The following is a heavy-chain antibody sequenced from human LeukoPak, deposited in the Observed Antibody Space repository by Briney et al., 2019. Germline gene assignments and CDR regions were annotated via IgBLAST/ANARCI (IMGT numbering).Heavy chain of an antibody. CDR3: ARASPMYSSSWDNWFDP. V-gene: IGHV1-8*01. Sequence: ASVKVSCKAYGYTFTSYDINWVRQATGQGLEWMGWMNPNSGNTGYAQKFQGRVTMTRNTSISTAYMELSSLRSEDTAVYYCARASPMYSSSWDNWFDPWGQGTLVTVSS. J-gene: IGHJ5*02. D-gene: IGHD6-13*01. CDR1: GYTFTSYD. CDR2: MNPNSGNT.